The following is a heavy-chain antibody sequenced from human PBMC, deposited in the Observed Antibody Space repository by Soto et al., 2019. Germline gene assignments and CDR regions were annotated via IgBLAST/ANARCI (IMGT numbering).Heavy chain of an antibody. D-gene: IGHD3-22*01. Sequence: QVQLQESGPGLVKPSETLSLTCTVSGGSVSSGSYYWSWIRQPPGRGLEWIGYIYYTGSTNYNASLESRITISIDTSKNQFSLKLNSVTAADTAVYYCAREGAYNQASSGYELDYWGQGTLVIVSS. CDR3: AREGAYNQASSGYELDY. CDR2: IYYTGST. CDR1: GGSVSSGSYY. J-gene: IGHJ4*02. V-gene: IGHV4-61*01.